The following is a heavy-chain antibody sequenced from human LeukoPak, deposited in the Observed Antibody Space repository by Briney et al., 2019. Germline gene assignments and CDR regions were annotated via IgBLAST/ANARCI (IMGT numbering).Heavy chain of an antibody. CDR3: ARDSSGYDSGWYFDL. D-gene: IGHD5-12*01. J-gene: IGHJ2*01. CDR2: IHYSGRT. V-gene: IGHV4-59*01. Sequence: SETLSLTCTVSGGSISPYYWNWIRQPPGKGLEWIGYIHYSGRTDYNPSLNSRVTITVDTSKSRFSLKLTSVTAADTAVYYCARDSSGYDSGWYFDLWGRGTLVTVSS. CDR1: GGSISPYY.